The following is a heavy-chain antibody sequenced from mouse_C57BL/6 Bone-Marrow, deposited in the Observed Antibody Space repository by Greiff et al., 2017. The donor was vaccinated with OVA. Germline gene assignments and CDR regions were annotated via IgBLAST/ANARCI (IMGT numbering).Heavy chain of an antibody. J-gene: IGHJ2*01. CDR3: ARSNGYYLDY. V-gene: IGHV1-55*01. Sequence: VQLQQPGAELVKPGASVQMSCKASGYTFTSYWITWVKQRPGQGLEWIGDMYPGSGSTNYNEKFKSKATLTVDTSSSTAYMQLSSLTSEDSAVYYCARSNGYYLDYWGQGTTLTVSS. D-gene: IGHD2-2*01. CDR1: GYTFTSYW. CDR2: MYPGSGST.